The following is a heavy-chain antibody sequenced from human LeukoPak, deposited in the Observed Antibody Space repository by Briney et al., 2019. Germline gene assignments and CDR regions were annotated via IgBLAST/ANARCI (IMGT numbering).Heavy chain of an antibody. CDR2: IYYSGST. CDR3: ARSGGYSSGLQH. D-gene: IGHD6-25*01. Sequence: SETLSLTCTVSGGSISSYYWSWIRQPPGKGLEWIGYIYYSGSTNYSPSLKSRVTISVDTSKNQFSLKMSPETAADTAVYYCARSGGYSSGLQHWGQGTLVTVSS. CDR1: GGSISSYY. V-gene: IGHV4-59*01. J-gene: IGHJ1*01.